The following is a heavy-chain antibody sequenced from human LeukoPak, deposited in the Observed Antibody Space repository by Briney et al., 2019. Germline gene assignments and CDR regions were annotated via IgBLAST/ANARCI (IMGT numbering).Heavy chain of an antibody. CDR1: GVSISSSSYY. D-gene: IGHD6-19*01. CDR2: IYYSGST. V-gene: IGHV4-39*01. J-gene: IGHJ4*02. Sequence: SETLSLTCTVSGVSISSSSYYWGWIRQPPGKGLEWIGSIYYSGSTYYNPSLRSRLTISVDTSKNQFSLKLSSVTAADTAVYYCARLYSSGWHVPGYWGQGTLVTVSS. CDR3: ARLYSSGWHVPGY.